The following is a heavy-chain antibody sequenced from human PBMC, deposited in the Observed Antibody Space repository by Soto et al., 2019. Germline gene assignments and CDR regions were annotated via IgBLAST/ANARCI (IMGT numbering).Heavy chain of an antibody. CDR3: ARASGSGRRFDY. Sequence: ASVKVSCKASGYTFSSYYMHWVRQAPGQGLEWVGLINPSGVSTNYAQKLQGRGTMTKDTSTSTVYLELSSLSSEDTAVYYCARASGSGRRFDYWGQGTRVTVSS. V-gene: IGHV1-46*03. D-gene: IGHD2-15*01. CDR2: INPSGVST. CDR1: GYTFSSYY. J-gene: IGHJ4*02.